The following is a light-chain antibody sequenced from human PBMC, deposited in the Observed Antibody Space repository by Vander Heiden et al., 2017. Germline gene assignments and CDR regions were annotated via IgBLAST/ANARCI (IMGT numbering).Light chain of an antibody. CDR3: QQYYSTPRT. CDR1: QRVLYCSNNKNY. V-gene: IGKV4-1*01. J-gene: IGKJ2*01. CDR2: WAS. Sequence: DIVFTQSPDSLAVSLGERATINCKSSQRVLYCSNNKNYLAWYQQKPGQPPKLLIYWASTREAGVPDRFSRSGSGTDFTLTISSLQAEDVAVYYCQQYYSTPRTFGQGTKLEIK.